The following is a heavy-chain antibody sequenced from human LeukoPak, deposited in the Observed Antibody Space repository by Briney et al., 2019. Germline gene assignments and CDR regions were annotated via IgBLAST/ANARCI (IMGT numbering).Heavy chain of an antibody. D-gene: IGHD6-13*01. Sequence: GESLKISCKGSGYSFTSYWIGWVRQMPGKGLERMGIIYPGDSDTRYSPSFQGQVTISADKSISTAYLQWSSLKASDTAMYYCARRKRRIAAAGGWFDPWGQGTLVTVSS. CDR2: IYPGDSDT. J-gene: IGHJ5*02. V-gene: IGHV5-51*01. CDR3: ARRKRRIAAAGGWFDP. CDR1: GYSFTSYW.